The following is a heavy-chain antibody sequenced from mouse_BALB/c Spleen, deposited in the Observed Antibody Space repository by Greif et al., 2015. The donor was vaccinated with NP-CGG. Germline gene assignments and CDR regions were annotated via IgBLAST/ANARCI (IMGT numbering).Heavy chain of an antibody. Sequence: QVQLQQSGAELLKPGASVKLSCKASGYTFTSYYMYWVKQRPGQGLEWIGEINPSNGGTNFNEKFKSKATLTVDKSSSTAYMQLSSLTSEDSAGFYWTRRYYFFGYRGQGTPLPVSS. V-gene: IGHV1S81*02. CDR3: TRRYYFFGY. J-gene: IGHJ2*01. CDR2: INPSNGGT. CDR1: GYTFTSYY.